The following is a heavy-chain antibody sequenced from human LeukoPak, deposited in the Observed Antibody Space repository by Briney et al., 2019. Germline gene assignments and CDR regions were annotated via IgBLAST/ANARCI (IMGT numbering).Heavy chain of an antibody. V-gene: IGHV1-2*02. D-gene: IGHD3-3*01. J-gene: IGHJ4*02. CDR1: GYTFTGYY. Sequence: GASVKVSCKASGYTFTGYYMHWVRQAPGQGLERMGWINPNSGGTNYAQKFQGRVTMTRDTSISTAYMELSRLRSDDTAVYYCARDVEVRFLEWLLFDYWGQGTLVTVSS. CDR3: ARDVEVRFLEWLLFDY. CDR2: INPNSGGT.